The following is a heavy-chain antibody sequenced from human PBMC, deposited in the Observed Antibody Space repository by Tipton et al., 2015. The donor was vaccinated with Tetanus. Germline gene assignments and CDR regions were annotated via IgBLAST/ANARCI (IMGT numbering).Heavy chain of an antibody. CDR3: VRVLKGAKCSRSSCYGYGMDV. V-gene: IGHV3-74*01. Sequence: SLRLSCAASGFTSKSHYMHWVRQAPGKGLVWISRINPDGRRTNYADSVKGRFTISRDNAKNTVYLQMSSLRAEDTAVYYCVRVLKGAKCSRSSCYGYGMDVWGQGTTVTVSS. D-gene: IGHD2-2*01. J-gene: IGHJ6*02. CDR2: INPDGRRT. CDR1: GFTSKSHY.